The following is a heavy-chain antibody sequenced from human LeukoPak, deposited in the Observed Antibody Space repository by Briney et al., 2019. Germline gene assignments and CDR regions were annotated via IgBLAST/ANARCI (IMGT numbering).Heavy chain of an antibody. V-gene: IGHV1-2*02. D-gene: IGHD6-19*01. CDR2: INPNSGAT. CDR3: AKWRGYASDWSGPFDD. Sequence: ASVKVSCKASGYTFTGYYMHWARQAPGQGLEWMGWINPNSGATKYEQKFQGRVTMTRDTSISTAYMELSRLISEDTAVYYCAKWRGYASDWSGPFDDWGQGTLVTVSS. J-gene: IGHJ4*02. CDR1: GYTFTGYY.